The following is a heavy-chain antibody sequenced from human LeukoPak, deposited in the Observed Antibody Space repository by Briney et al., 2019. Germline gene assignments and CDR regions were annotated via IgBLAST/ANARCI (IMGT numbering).Heavy chain of an antibody. Sequence: SETLSLTCTVSGGSISSSSYYWGWIRQPPGKGLEWIGSIYYSGSTYYNPSLKSRVTISVDTSKNQFSLKLSSVTAADTAVYYCARQVEYYYDSSGYYYFDYWGKGTLVTVSS. CDR1: GGSISSSSYY. J-gene: IGHJ4*02. CDR3: ARQVEYYYDSSGYYYFDY. CDR2: IYYSGST. D-gene: IGHD3-22*01. V-gene: IGHV4-39*01.